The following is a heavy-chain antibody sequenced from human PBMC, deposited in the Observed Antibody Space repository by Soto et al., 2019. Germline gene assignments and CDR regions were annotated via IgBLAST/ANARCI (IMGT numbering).Heavy chain of an antibody. Sequence: EVQLVQSGAEVKKPGESLKISCKGSGYSFTSYWIGWVRQMPGKGLEWMGIIYPGDSDTRYSPSFQGQVTISADKSISTAYLQWSGLKASDTAMYYCARRKGEGDAHLSPYYFDYWGQGTLVTVSS. J-gene: IGHJ4*02. CDR1: GYSFTSYW. CDR3: ARRKGEGDAHLSPYYFDY. D-gene: IGHD3-16*01. V-gene: IGHV5-51*01. CDR2: IYPGDSDT.